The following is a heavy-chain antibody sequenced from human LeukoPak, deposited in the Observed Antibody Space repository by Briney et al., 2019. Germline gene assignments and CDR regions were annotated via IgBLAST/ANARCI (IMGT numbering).Heavy chain of an antibody. Sequence: ASVKVSCKVSGYTLTELSMHWVRQAPGQGLEWMGGFDPEDGETIYAQKFQGRVTMTEDTSTDTAYMELSSLRSEDTAVYYCATELPQRDARSSFPDAFYIWGQGTMVTVSS. V-gene: IGHV1-24*01. CDR1: GYTLTELS. CDR3: ATELPQRDARSSFPDAFYI. CDR2: FDPEDGET. J-gene: IGHJ3*02. D-gene: IGHD3-3*01.